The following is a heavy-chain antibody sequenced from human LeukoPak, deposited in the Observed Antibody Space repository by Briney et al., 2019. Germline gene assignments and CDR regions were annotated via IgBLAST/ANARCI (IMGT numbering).Heavy chain of an antibody. V-gene: IGHV4-4*08. CDR3: ARLLSSGWEGYFDY. CDR2: IYNSGTT. Sequence: SETLSLTCAVSGGSISGYYWSWIRQPPGKGPEWIAYIYNSGTTNYNPSLKSRATISVDTSKNQFSLKLSSVTAADTAVYYCARLLSSGWEGYFDYWGQGTLVTVSS. J-gene: IGHJ4*02. D-gene: IGHD6-19*01. CDR1: GGSISGYY.